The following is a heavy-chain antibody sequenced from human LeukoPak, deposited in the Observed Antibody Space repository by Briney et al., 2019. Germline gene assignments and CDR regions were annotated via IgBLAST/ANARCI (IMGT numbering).Heavy chain of an antibody. CDR1: GFTFSSYE. J-gene: IGHJ6*02. Sequence: PGGSLRLSCAASGFTFSSYEMNWARQAPGKGLEWVSSMSGIGGFVHYADAVKGRFTISRDNAKSSLYLQMNSLRAEDTAVYFCARDDYSDSPTYYNGMDVWGQGTTVTVSS. CDR3: ARDDYSDSPTYYNGMDV. CDR2: MSGIGGFV. D-gene: IGHD4/OR15-4a*01. V-gene: IGHV3-48*03.